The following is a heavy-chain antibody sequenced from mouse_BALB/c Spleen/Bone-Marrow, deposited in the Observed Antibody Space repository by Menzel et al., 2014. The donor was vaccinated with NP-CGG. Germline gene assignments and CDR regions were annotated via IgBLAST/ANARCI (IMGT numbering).Heavy chain of an antibody. Sequence: QVQLQLSGAELVKPGASVKLSCKASGYTFTSYWMQWVKQRPGQGLEWIGEINPSNGRINYNEKFKSKATLTVDKSSSTAYMQLSSLTSEDSAVYYCARKYYGSSYVWYFDVWGAGTTVTVSS. D-gene: IGHD1-1*01. CDR2: INPSNGRI. J-gene: IGHJ1*01. CDR1: GYTFTSYW. CDR3: ARKYYGSSYVWYFDV. V-gene: IGHV1S81*02.